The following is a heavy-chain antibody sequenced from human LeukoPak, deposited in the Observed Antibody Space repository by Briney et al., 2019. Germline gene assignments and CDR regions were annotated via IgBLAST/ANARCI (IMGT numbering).Heavy chain of an antibody. V-gene: IGHV3-23*01. D-gene: IGHD5-24*01. J-gene: IGHJ4*02. CDR2: ISSNGGST. CDR3: AKASKMDTILPPFDY. Sequence: GGSLRLSCAGSGFTFSSYAMSWVRQAPGKGLEWVSSISSNGGSTYYADSVKGRFTISRDNSKNTLYLQMNSLRAEDTAVYYCAKASKMDTILPPFDYWGQGTLVTVSS. CDR1: GFTFSSYA.